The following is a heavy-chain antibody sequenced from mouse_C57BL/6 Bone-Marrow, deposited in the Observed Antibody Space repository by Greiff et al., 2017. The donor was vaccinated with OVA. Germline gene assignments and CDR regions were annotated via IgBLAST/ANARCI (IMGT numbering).Heavy chain of an antibody. CDR1: GFSFNTYA. J-gene: IGHJ3*01. V-gene: IGHV10-1*01. D-gene: IGHD1-1*01. CDR2: IRSKSNNYAT. CDR3: VSGLRYPAY. Sequence: EVMLVESGGGLVQPKGSLKLSCAASGFSFNTYAMNWVRQAPGKGLEWVARIRSKSNNYATYYADSVKDRFTISRDDSESMLYLQMNNLKTEDTAMYYCVSGLRYPAYWGQGTLVTVSA.